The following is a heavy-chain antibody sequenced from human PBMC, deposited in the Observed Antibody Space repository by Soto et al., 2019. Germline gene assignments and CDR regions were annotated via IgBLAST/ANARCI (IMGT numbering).Heavy chain of an antibody. J-gene: IGHJ4*02. CDR2: ICYSGSS. CDR1: GGSISSSSYY. Sequence: QLQLQESGPGLVKPSETLSLTCTVSGGSISSSSYYWGWIRQPPGKGLEWIGSICYSGSSYYNPSLKSRVTISVDTSKIQSSLKLSSVTDADTAVYYCARRGISYSSGWSTFDYWGQGSLVTVSS. V-gene: IGHV4-39*01. CDR3: ARRGISYSSGWSTFDY. D-gene: IGHD6-19*01.